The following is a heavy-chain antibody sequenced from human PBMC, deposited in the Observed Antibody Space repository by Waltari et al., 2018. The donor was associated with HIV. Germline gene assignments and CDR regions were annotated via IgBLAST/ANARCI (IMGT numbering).Heavy chain of an antibody. D-gene: IGHD4-17*01. V-gene: IGHV4-59*01. CDR1: GGSISNYY. J-gene: IGHJ2*01. CDR3: ARGTYGDYVYWYFNL. CDR2: IYYSGGT. Sequence: QVLLQESGPGLVKPSETLSLTCTVSGGSISNYYWNWIRQPPGKGLEWIGYIYYSGGTKYNPSLKSRVTISVDTSKNQFSLKLSSVTAADTAVYYCARGTYGDYVYWYFNLWGRGTLVTVSS.